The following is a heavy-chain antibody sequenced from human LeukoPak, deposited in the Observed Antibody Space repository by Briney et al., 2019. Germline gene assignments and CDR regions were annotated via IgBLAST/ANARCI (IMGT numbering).Heavy chain of an antibody. Sequence: GESLKISCKGSGYSFTTFWIGWVRQMPGKGLEWMEIIHPGDSDTTYSPSFQGQITISVDKSISTAYLQWSSLKASDTAIYYCARSYTLMAFFDYWGQGTLVTVSS. D-gene: IGHD5-18*01. CDR3: ARSYTLMAFFDY. CDR1: GYSFTTFW. V-gene: IGHV5-51*01. CDR2: IHPGDSDT. J-gene: IGHJ4*02.